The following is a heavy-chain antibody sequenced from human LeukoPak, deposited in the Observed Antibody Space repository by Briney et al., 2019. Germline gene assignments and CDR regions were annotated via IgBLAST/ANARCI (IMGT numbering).Heavy chain of an antibody. Sequence: SETLSVTCAVYGGSFSGYYWSWIRQPPGKGLEWIGEINHSGSTNYNPSLKSRVTISVDTSKNQFSLKLSSVTAADTAVYFCARGPPTDYYDSSGFYYVFDYWGQGTLVTVFS. J-gene: IGHJ4*02. V-gene: IGHV4-34*01. D-gene: IGHD3-22*01. CDR1: GGSFSGYY. CDR2: INHSGST. CDR3: ARGPPTDYYDSSGFYYVFDY.